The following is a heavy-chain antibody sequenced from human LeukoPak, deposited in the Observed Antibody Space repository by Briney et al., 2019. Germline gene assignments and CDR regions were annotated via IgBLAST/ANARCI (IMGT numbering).Heavy chain of an antibody. CDR2: FEPEEGEHGDT. V-gene: IGHV1-24*01. Sequence: ASVRVSYRVSGYSLSELSIHWVRHVAAKGGEGMGGFEPEEGEHGDTIFAQKFDDRLTLTEHTSADTAYMELVRLTSEDTAVYYCATDRLEIYALHIWGQGTAVTVSS. D-gene: IGHD1-1*01. CDR3: ATDRLEIYALHI. J-gene: IGHJ3*02. CDR1: GYSLSELS.